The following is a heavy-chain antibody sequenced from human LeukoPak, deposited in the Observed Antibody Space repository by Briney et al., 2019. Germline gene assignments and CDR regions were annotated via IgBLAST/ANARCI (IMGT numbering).Heavy chain of an antibody. CDR3: TQFNY. CDR2: IRSKADNYAT. Sequence: GGSLRLSCAASGFTFSGSPILWVRQASGKGLEWVGRIRSKADNYATAYAASVQGRCTISRDDSKNTAYLQLNSLKIEDTAVYYCTQFNYWGQGALVTVSS. J-gene: IGHJ4*02. CDR1: GFTFSGSP. V-gene: IGHV3-73*01. D-gene: IGHD5-24*01.